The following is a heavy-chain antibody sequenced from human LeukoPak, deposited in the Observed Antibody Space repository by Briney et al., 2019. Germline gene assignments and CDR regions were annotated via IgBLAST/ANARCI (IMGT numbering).Heavy chain of an antibody. CDR1: GFILRTYG. CDR3: AKGAYGVGGALDY. D-gene: IGHD2-21*01. CDR2: ITAGGGNT. V-gene: IGHV3-23*01. J-gene: IGHJ4*02. Sequence: PGGSLRLSCAASGFILRTYGMNWVLQAPGKRLEYVSGITAGGGNTYYADSLKGRFTISRDDSKYTVFLQMNSLRVEDTAVYYCAKGAYGVGGALDYWGRGSLVTVSS.